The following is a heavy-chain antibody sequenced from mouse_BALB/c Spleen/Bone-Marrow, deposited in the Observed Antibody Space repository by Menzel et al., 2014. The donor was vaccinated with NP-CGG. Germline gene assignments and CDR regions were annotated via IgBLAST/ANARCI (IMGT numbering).Heavy chain of an antibody. CDR2: IYPGDGDT. CDR1: GYAISSYW. Sequence: QVQLKESGAELVRPGSSVKISCKASGYAISSYWMNWVKQRPGQGLEWIGQIYPGDGDTNYNGKFKGKATLTADKSSSTAYMQISSLTSEDSAVYFCARGRGWYLDYWGQGTPLTVSS. J-gene: IGHJ2*01. D-gene: IGHD2-3*01. CDR3: ARGRGWYLDY. V-gene: IGHV1-80*01.